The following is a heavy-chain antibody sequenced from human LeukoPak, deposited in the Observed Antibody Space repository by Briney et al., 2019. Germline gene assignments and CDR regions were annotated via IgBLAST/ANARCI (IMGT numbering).Heavy chain of an antibody. D-gene: IGHD2-21*02. V-gene: IGHV3-23*01. CDR1: GFTFSSYA. J-gene: IGHJ3*02. CDR2: ISSSGGST. Sequence: PGGSLRLSCAASGFTFSSYAMSWVRQAPGKGLEWVSGISSSGGSTYYADPVKGRFTISRDNSKNTLYLQMNSLRAEDMAVYYCAKGGRSYCGGDCYKDASDIWGQGTMVTVSS. CDR3: AKGGRSYCGGDCYKDASDI.